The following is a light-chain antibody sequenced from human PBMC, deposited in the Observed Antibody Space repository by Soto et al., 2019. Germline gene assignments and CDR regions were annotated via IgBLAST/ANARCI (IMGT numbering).Light chain of an antibody. CDR2: EVS. J-gene: IGLJ3*02. CDR1: SSDVGGYNY. CDR3: NSYTSSSTRV. Sequence: QSALTQPASVSGSPGQSSTISCTGTSSDVGGYNYVSWYQQHPGKAPKLMIYEVSNRPSGVSNRFSGSKSDNTASLTISGLQAEDEADYYCNSYTSSSTRVFGGGTKLTVL. V-gene: IGLV2-14*01.